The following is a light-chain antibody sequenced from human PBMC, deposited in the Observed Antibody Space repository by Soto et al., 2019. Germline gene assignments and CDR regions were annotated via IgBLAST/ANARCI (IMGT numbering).Light chain of an antibody. V-gene: IGLV2-11*01. Sequence: QSALTQPRSVSGSPGQSVTISCTGTSSDVGGYNYVSWYQQHPGKAPKLMIYDVNKRPSGVPDRFSGSKSGNTASLTISGLQAEDEADYYSCSYAGSYTLVVFGGGTKLTVL. CDR2: DVN. CDR1: SSDVGGYNY. CDR3: CSYAGSYTLVV. J-gene: IGLJ2*01.